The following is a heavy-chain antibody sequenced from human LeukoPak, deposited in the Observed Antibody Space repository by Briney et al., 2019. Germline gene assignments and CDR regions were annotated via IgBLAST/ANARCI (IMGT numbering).Heavy chain of an antibody. Sequence: PSGTLSLTCTVSGGSISSGGYYWSWIRQHPGMGLECIWYIYYSGDTYYNPSLKSLVTISVDTSKNQFSLKLTSVTAADTAVYYCARVLGGARSSGYSILHFDYWGQGTLVTVSS. D-gene: IGHD3-22*01. J-gene: IGHJ4*02. CDR1: GGSISSGGYY. V-gene: IGHV4-31*01. CDR2: IYYSGDT. CDR3: ARVLGGARSSGYSILHFDY.